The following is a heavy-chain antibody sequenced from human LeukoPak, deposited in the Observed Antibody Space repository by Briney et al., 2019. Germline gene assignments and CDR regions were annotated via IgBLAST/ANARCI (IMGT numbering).Heavy chain of an antibody. V-gene: IGHV3-15*01. Sequence: GGSLRLSCAASGSTFSEAWMSWVRQAPGKGLEWVGRIQSITDGGTTDYAAPVKGRFTISRDDSKDTLYLQLNSLKTEDTAMYYCTIDYDYAWGSYRLGYWGQGTLVTVSS. CDR3: TIDYDYAWGSYRLGY. D-gene: IGHD3-16*02. CDR1: GSTFSEAW. J-gene: IGHJ4*02. CDR2: IQSITDGGTT.